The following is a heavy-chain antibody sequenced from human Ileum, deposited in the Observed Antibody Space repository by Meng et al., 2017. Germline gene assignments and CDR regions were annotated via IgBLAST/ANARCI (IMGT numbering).Heavy chain of an antibody. V-gene: IGHV1-69*01. Sequence: VEVGQSGAGVEKPGCSVKVSCKVSGGTFNPYAISWVRQAPGQGLEWMGGIIPIFDTPNYAQKFQDRVTITADASTSTTYMELNGLMSEDTALYYCARGAVVATTYYFDSWGQGTLVTVSS. D-gene: IGHD2-21*02. CDR1: GGTFNPYA. CDR3: ARGAVVATTYYFDS. CDR2: IIPIFDTP. J-gene: IGHJ4*02.